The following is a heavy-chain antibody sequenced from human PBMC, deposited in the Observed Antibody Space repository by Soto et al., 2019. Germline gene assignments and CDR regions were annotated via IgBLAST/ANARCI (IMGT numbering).Heavy chain of an antibody. CDR1: GFTFTSSA. Sequence: AASVKVSCKASGFTFTSSAMQWVRQARGQRLEWIGWIVVGSGNTNYAQKFQERVTITRDMSTSTAYMELSSLRSEDTAVYYCAALGIAAAGTVFAFDIWGQGTMVTVS. D-gene: IGHD6-13*01. J-gene: IGHJ3*02. V-gene: IGHV1-58*02. CDR3: AALGIAAAGTVFAFDI. CDR2: IVVGSGNT.